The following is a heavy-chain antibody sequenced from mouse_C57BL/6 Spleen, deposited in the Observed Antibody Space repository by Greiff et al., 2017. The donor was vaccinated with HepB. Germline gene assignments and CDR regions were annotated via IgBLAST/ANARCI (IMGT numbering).Heavy chain of an antibody. D-gene: IGHD1-1*01. CDR1: GYAFSSYW. CDR3: ARAFGTTVVAPFGW. Sequence: VKLQESGAELVKPGASVKISCKASGYAFSSYWMNWVKQRPGKGLEWIGQIYPGDGDTNYNGKFKGKATLTADKSSSTAYMQLSSLTSEDSAVYFCARAFGTTVVAPFGWWGQGTLVTVSA. CDR2: IYPGDGDT. J-gene: IGHJ3*02. V-gene: IGHV1-80*01.